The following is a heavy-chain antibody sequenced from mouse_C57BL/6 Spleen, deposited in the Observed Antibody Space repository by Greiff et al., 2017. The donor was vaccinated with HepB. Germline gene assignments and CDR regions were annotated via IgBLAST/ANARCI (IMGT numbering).Heavy chain of an antibody. Sequence: VQLQQSGPELVKPGASVKISCKASGYTFTDYYMNWVKQSHGKSLEWIGDINPNNGGTSYNQKFKGKATLTVDKSSSTAYMELRSLTSEDSAVYYCARTDGNSDYWGQGTTLTVSS. CDR1: GYTFTDYY. CDR3: ARTDGNSDY. CDR2: INPNNGGT. J-gene: IGHJ2*01. D-gene: IGHD2-1*01. V-gene: IGHV1-26*01.